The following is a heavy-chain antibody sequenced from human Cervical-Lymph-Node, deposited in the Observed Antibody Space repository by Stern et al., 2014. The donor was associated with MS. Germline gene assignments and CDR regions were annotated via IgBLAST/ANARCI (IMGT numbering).Heavy chain of an antibody. CDR3: ARQGRDAYNSDC. D-gene: IGHD5-24*01. CDR1: GYSFNSYW. J-gene: IGHJ4*02. CDR2: IYPGDSDT. Sequence: EVQLVQSGAEVKKPGESLKISCKASGYSFNSYWIGWVRQRPGRGLEWMGVIYPGDSDTRYSPSFQGQVTMSADKSTSTAYLQWSSLKDSDAAIYYCARQGRDAYNSDCWGQGTLVLVSS. V-gene: IGHV5-51*01.